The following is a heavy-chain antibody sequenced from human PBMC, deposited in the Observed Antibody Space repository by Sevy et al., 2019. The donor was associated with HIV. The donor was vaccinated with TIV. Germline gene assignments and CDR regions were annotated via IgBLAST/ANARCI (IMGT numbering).Heavy chain of an antibody. J-gene: IGHJ1*01. CDR1: GGSISSGGYY. D-gene: IGHD3-10*01. CDR3: ARGPNSYGSGSYYKGVYFQH. Sequence: SETLSLTCTVSGGSISSGGYYWSWIRQHPGKGLEWIGYIYYSGSTYYNPSLKSRVTISVDTAKNQFSLKLSSVTAAETAVYYCARGPNSYGSGSYYKGVYFQHWGQGTLVTVSS. CDR2: IYYSGST. V-gene: IGHV4-31*03.